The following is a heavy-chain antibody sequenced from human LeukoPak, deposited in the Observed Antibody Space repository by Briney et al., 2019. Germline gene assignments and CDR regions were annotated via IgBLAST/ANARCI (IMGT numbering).Heavy chain of an antibody. Sequence: GESLKISCKGSGYSFTSYWIGWVRQMPGKGLEWMGIIYPGDSDTRYSPSFQGQVTISADKSISTAYLQWSSLKASDTAMYYCARLVGIAAAKYCFDYWGQGTLVTVSS. CDR3: ARLVGIAAAKYCFDY. V-gene: IGHV5-51*01. J-gene: IGHJ4*02. CDR2: IYPGDSDT. D-gene: IGHD6-13*01. CDR1: GYSFTSYW.